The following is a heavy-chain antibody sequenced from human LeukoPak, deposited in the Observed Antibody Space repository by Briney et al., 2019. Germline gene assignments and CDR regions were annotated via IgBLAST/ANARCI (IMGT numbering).Heavy chain of an antibody. CDR1: GGSISSGDYY. Sequence: PSRTLSLTCTVSGGSISSGDYYWSWIRQPPGKGLEWIGYIYYSGSTYYNPSLKSRVTISVDTSKNQFSLKLSSVTAADTAVYYCARAEYSSSWLDYWGQGTLVTVSS. D-gene: IGHD6-13*01. V-gene: IGHV4-30-4*01. CDR3: ARAEYSSSWLDY. J-gene: IGHJ4*02. CDR2: IYYSGST.